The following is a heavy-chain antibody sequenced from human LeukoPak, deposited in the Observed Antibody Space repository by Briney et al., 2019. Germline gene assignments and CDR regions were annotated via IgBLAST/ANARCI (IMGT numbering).Heavy chain of an antibody. D-gene: IGHD6-13*01. CDR3: ARGDSSWYPYLDF. Sequence: GGSLRLSCAASGFTVSSSYMNWVRQAPGKGLEWVSVIYSGDSTYYADSVKGRFTISRDISKNTLHLQMNSLRAEDSAVYYCARGDSSWYPYLDFWGQGTLVTVSS. J-gene: IGHJ4*02. CDR1: GFTVSSSY. V-gene: IGHV3-66*01. CDR2: IYSGDST.